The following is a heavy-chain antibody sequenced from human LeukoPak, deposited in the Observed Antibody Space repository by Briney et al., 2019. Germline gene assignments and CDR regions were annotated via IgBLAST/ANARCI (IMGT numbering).Heavy chain of an antibody. J-gene: IGHJ5*02. D-gene: IGHD4-17*01. CDR3: TRTTVTMADWFDP. V-gene: IGHV3-73*01. CDR2: IRTKGESYAT. CDR1: GFTFSGSA. Sequence: GGSLKLSCAASGFTFSGSAMHWVRQASGKGLEWVGRIRTKGESYATEYAASVKGRFIISRDDLKNTAYLQMNSLKIEDTAVYYCTRTTVTMADWFDPWGQGTLVTVSS.